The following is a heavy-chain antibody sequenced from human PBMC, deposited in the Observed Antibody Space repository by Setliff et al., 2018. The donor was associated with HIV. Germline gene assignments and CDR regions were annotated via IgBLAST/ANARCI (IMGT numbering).Heavy chain of an antibody. V-gene: IGHV3-23*01. CDR2: ISGSGYST. CDR1: GFTFSSPA. J-gene: IGHJ4*02. Sequence: GGSLRLSCAASGFTFSSPAMSWVRQAPEKGLEWVSTISGSGYSTYYADSVQGRFTISRDNSKNTLYLQMNSRRAEDTAIYYCAKAWGSGYPSFESALMFDVWGQGTLVTVSS. CDR3: AKAWGSGYPSFESALMFDV. D-gene: IGHD3-3*01.